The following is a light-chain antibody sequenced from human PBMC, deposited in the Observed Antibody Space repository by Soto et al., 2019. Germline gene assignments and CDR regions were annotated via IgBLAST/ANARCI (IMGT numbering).Light chain of an antibody. CDR1: QSLAFSDGNTY. V-gene: IGKV2-30*01. J-gene: IGKJ2*01. CDR3: LQGTHWPPYT. CDR2: KVS. Sequence: DVVMTQSPLSLPVTLGQPASISCRSSQSLAFSDGNTYLNWFQQRPGQSPRRLIYKVSNRDSGGPDRFSGSGSGTDFTLKISRLEAEDVGVSYCLQGTHWPPYTFGQGTKLEIK.